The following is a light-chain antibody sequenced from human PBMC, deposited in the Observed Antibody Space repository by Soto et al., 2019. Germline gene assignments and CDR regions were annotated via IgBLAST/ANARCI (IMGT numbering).Light chain of an antibody. CDR2: GAF. V-gene: IGKV3-15*01. CDR1: QSVSSN. Sequence: EIVMTQSPATLSVSPGERATLSCRASQSVSSNLAWYQQQPGQAPTLLIYGAFTRATGIPARFSGSGSGTEFNLTISSLQSEDFAVYYCQQYKNWPPLTFGGGTKVEIK. J-gene: IGKJ4*01. CDR3: QQYKNWPPLT.